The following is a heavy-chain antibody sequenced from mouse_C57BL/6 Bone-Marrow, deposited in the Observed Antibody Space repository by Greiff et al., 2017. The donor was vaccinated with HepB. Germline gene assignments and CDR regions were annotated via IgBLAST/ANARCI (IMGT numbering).Heavy chain of an antibody. CDR3: ARDPDYYAMDY. CDR2: ISDGGSYT. CDR1: GFTFSSYA. J-gene: IGHJ4*01. V-gene: IGHV5-4*01. Sequence: EVKLMESGGGLVKPGGSLKLSCAASGFTFSSYAMSWVRQTPEKRLEWVATISDGGSYTYYPDNVKGRFTISRDNAKNNLYLQMSHLKSEDTAMYYCARDPDYYAMDYWGQGTSVTVSS.